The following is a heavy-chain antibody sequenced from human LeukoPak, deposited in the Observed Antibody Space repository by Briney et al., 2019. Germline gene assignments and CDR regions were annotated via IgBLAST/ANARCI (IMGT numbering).Heavy chain of an antibody. CDR2: INHSGST. Sequence: SETQSLTCAVYGGSFSGYYWSWIRQPPGKGLEWIGEINHSGSTNYNPSLKSRVTISVDTSKNQFSLKLSSVTAADTAVYYCARDRVVPAARAYYYYYYGMDVWGQGTTVTVSS. J-gene: IGHJ6*02. CDR1: GGSFSGYY. V-gene: IGHV4-34*01. D-gene: IGHD2-2*01. CDR3: ARDRVVPAARAYYYYYYGMDV.